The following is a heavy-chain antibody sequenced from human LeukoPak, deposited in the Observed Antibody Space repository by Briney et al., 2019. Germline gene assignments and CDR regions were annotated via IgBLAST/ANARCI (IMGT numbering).Heavy chain of an antibody. CDR1: GGSISSGDYY. D-gene: IGHD2-21*01. CDR2: IYYSGST. CDR3: ARDLCGGDCEAFDI. V-gene: IGHV4-61*08. Sequence: PSQTLSLTCTVSGGSISSGDYYWSWIRQPPGKGLEWIGYIYYSGSTNYNPSLKSRVIISVDTSKDQFSLKLSSVTAADTAVYYCARDLCGGDCEAFDIWGQGSMVTVSS. J-gene: IGHJ3*02.